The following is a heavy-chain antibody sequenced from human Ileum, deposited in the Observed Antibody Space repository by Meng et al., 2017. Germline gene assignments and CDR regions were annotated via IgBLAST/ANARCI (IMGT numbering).Heavy chain of an antibody. CDR3: GRRLASFFFAF. CDR2: IHDGSGDT. V-gene: IGHV1-3*01. D-gene: IGHD3-3*01. Sequence: QVQLVQAGAEVKKPGAAVRISCKASGFTFSNYAIYWVRQAPGQSLEWLGWIHDGSGDTKFSQTFQGRLTFDRDTSADTVYMELSSLTSGDRAVYYCGRRLASFFFAFLGQGTLVTVSS. J-gene: IGHJ4*01. CDR1: GFTFSNYA.